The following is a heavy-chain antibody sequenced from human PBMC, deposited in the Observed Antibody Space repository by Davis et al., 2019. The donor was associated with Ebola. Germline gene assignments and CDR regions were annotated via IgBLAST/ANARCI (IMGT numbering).Heavy chain of an antibody. CDR3: ARHDAERWLQFRETGRAQLDY. CDR1: GYSFTSYW. D-gene: IGHD5-24*01. V-gene: IGHV5-51*01. CDR2: IYPGDTDI. J-gene: IGHJ4*02. Sequence: GESLKISCKGSGYSFTSYWIGWVRQMPGKGLEWMGIIYPGDTDIRYSPSFQGHVTISADKSIGTAYLQWSSLKASDSAMYYCARHDAERWLQFRETGRAQLDYWGQGTLVTVSS.